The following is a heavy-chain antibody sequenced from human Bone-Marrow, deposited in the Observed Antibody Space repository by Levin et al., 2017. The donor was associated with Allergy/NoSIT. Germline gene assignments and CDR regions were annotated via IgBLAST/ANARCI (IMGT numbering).Heavy chain of an antibody. Sequence: ASVKVSCKASGYTFTSYGISWVRQAPGQGLEWMGWISAYNGNTNYAQKLQGRVTMTTDTSTSTAYMELRSLRSDDTAVYYCARGEYQLLYGSLDYYYYGMDVWGQGTTVTVSS. CDR2: ISAYNGNT. CDR3: ARGEYQLLYGSLDYYYYGMDV. CDR1: GYTFTSYG. V-gene: IGHV1-18*01. D-gene: IGHD2-2*02. J-gene: IGHJ6*02.